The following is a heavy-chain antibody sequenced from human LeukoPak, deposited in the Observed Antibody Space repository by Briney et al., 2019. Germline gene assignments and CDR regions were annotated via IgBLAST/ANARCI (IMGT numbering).Heavy chain of an antibody. CDR1: NDYISTYF. V-gene: IGHV4-4*07. CDR2: VCTSGIT. Sequence: SETLSLTCTVSNDYISTYFWSWIRQPAGKGLEWIGRVCTSGITNYNPSLESRVTMSLDTSKKQFSLRLTSVTAADTAVYYCARDVLGMSGVWFFDLWGRGTLVTVSS. CDR3: ARDVLGMSGVWFFDL. J-gene: IGHJ2*01. D-gene: IGHD7-27*01.